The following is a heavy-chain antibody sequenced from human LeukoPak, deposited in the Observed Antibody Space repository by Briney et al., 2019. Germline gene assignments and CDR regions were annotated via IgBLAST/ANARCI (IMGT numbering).Heavy chain of an antibody. V-gene: IGHV3-21*01. J-gene: IGHJ4*02. CDR1: GFTFSSYS. CDR2: ISSSSSYI. D-gene: IGHD2-15*01. Sequence: EGSLRLSCAASGFTFSSYSMNWVRQAPGKGLEWVSSISSSSSYIYYADSVKGRFTISRDNAKNSLYLQMNSLRAEDTAVYYCARVGSGDTFDYWGQGTLVTVSS. CDR3: ARVGSGDTFDY.